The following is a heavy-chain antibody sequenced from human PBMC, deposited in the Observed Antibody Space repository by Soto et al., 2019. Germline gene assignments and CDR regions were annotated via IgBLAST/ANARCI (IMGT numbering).Heavy chain of an antibody. CDR1: CSTFTSYG. CDR3: ARDLGPITIFGVVHNWFDP. D-gene: IGHD3-3*01. Sequence: ASVKVSFKASCSTFTSYGISWVRQAPGQGLEWMGWISAYNGNTNYAQKLQGRVTMTTDTSTSTAYMELRSLRSDDTAVYYCARDLGPITIFGVVHNWFDPWGQGTLVTVSS. J-gene: IGHJ5*02. V-gene: IGHV1-18*04. CDR2: ISAYNGNT.